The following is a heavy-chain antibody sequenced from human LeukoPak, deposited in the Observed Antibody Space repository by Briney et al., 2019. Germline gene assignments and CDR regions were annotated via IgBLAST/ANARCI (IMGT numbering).Heavy chain of an antibody. CDR2: ISGSSNTI. Sequence: GGSLRLSCAASGFSFSTYAMNWVRQAPGKGLEWLSYISGSSNTIYYADSVKGRFTVSRDNAKNSLHLQMNSLRTEDTAVYYCAELELPEYYYYYYMDVWGKGTTVTVSS. J-gene: IGHJ6*03. V-gene: IGHV3-48*04. D-gene: IGHD1-7*01. CDR1: GFSFSTYA. CDR3: AELELPEYYYYYYMDV.